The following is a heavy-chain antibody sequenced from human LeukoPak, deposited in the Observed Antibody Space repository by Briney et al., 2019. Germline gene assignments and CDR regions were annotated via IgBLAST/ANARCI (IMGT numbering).Heavy chain of an antibody. V-gene: IGHV4-34*01. CDR1: GGSFSGYY. J-gene: IGHJ1*01. CDR3: AREDDWNYGYFQH. CDR2: INHSGST. Sequence: SSETLSLTCAVYGGSFSGYYWSWIRQPPGKGLEWIGEINHSGSTNYNPSLKSRVTMSVDTSKNQFSLKLSSVTAADTAVYYCAREDDWNYGYFQHWGQGTLVTVSS. D-gene: IGHD1-7*01.